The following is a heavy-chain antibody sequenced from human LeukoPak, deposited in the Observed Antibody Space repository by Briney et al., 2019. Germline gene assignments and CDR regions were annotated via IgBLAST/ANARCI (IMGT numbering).Heavy chain of an antibody. D-gene: IGHD1-26*01. CDR2: MNPNSGHT. J-gene: IGHJ4*02. CDR1: GYTFTSYD. Sequence: VASVKVSCKASGYTFTSYDIIWVRQASGQGLAWMGWMNPNSGHTGYAHKFQGRVTMTRSTSISTAYMELTSLTSEDSAVYYCARSIVGVRKRNDYWGQGTLVTVSS. CDR3: ARSIVGVRKRNDY. V-gene: IGHV1-8*01.